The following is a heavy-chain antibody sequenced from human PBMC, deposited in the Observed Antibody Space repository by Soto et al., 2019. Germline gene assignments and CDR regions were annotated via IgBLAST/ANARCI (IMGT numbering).Heavy chain of an antibody. Sequence: SETLSLTCTVSGGSISSYYWSWIRQPPGKGLEWIGYIYYSGSANYNSSLKSRVTISVDTSKNQFSLKLSSVTAADTAVYYCARSIPIFGAYYFDYWGQGTLVTVSS. CDR3: ARSIPIFGAYYFDY. D-gene: IGHD3-3*01. CDR1: GGSISSYY. V-gene: IGHV4-59*01. J-gene: IGHJ4*02. CDR2: IYYSGSA.